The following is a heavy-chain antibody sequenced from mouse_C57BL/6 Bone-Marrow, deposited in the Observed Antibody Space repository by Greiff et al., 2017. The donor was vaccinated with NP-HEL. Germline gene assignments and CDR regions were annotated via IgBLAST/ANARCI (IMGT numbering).Heavy chain of an antibody. CDR2: IYPGDGDT. J-gene: IGHJ4*01. V-gene: IGHV1-82*01. CDR3: ARERAMDY. CDR1: GYAFSSSW. Sequence: VQLQQSGPELVKPGASVKISCKASGYAFSSSWMNWVKQRPGKGLEWIGRIYPGDGDTNYNGKFKGKATLTADKSSSTAYMQRSSLTSEDSAVYFCARERAMDYWGQGTSVTVSS.